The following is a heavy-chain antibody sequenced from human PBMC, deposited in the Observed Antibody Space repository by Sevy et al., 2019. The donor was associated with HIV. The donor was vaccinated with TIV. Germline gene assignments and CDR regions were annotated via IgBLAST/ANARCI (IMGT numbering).Heavy chain of an antibody. Sequence: SETLSLTCTVSGGSISSSSYYWGWIRQPPGKGLEWIGSIYYSGSTYYNPSLKSRVTISVDTSKNQFSLKLSSVTAADTAVYYCARHYDYGDYPSTGERRFDPWGQGTLVTVSS. CDR2: IYYSGST. J-gene: IGHJ5*02. D-gene: IGHD4-17*01. CDR1: GGSISSSSYY. V-gene: IGHV4-39*01. CDR3: ARHYDYGDYPSTGERRFDP.